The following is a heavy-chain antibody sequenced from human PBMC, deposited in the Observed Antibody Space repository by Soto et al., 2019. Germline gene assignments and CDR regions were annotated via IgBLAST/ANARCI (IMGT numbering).Heavy chain of an antibody. J-gene: IGHJ4*02. CDR2: ISAHNGNT. CDR1: GYTFTSYG. Sequence: QVHLVQSGAEVKKPGASVKVSCKGSGYTFTSYGITWVRQAPGQGLEWRGWISAHNGNTNYAQKLQGRVTVTRDTSTSTASMELRSLRSDDTAVYYCARGRYGDYWGQGARVTVSS. D-gene: IGHD1-1*01. V-gene: IGHV1-18*01. CDR3: ARGRYGDY.